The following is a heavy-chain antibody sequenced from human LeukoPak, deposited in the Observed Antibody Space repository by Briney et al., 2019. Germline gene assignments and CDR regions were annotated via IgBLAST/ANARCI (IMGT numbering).Heavy chain of an antibody. CDR3: ARVLSSYLTMVQDY. CDR1: GFTFDDYA. J-gene: IGHJ4*02. D-gene: IGHD3-10*01. CDR2: IKQDGSEK. V-gene: IGHV3-7*01. Sequence: TGGSLRLSCAASGFTFDDYAMHWVRQAPGKGLEWVANIKQDGSEKYYVDSVKGRFTISRDNAKNSLYLQMNSLRAEDTAVYYCARVLSSYLTMVQDYWGQGTLVTVSS.